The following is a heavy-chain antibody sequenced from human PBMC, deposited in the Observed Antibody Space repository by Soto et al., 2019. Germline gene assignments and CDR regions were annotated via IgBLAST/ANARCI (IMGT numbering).Heavy chain of an antibody. CDR3: AREPGSLKRYYYGSGSPIRGFDY. CDR1: GGSVSSGSYY. D-gene: IGHD3-10*01. CDR2: IYYSGST. Sequence: SETLSLTCTVSGGSVSSGSYYWSWIRQPPGKGLEWIGYIYYSGSTNYNPSLKSRVTISVDTSKNQFSLKLSSVTAADTAVYYCAREPGSLKRYYYGSGSPIRGFDYWGQGTLVTVSS. V-gene: IGHV4-61*01. J-gene: IGHJ4*02.